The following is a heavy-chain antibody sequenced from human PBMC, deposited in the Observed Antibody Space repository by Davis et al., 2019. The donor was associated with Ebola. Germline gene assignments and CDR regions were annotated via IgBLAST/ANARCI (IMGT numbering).Heavy chain of an antibody. CDR2: IYYSGST. D-gene: IGHD4-17*01. V-gene: IGHV4-30-4*01. Sequence: MPSETLSLTCTVSGGSISSGDYYWSWIRQPPGKGLEWIGYIYYSGSTYYNPSLKSRVTISVDTSKNQFSLKLSSVTAADTAVYYCARYGDSLYYFDYWGQGTLVTVSS. J-gene: IGHJ4*02. CDR3: ARYGDSLYYFDY. CDR1: GGSISSGDYY.